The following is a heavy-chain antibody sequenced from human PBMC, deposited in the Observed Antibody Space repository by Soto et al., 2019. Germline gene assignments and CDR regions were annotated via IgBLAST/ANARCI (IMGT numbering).Heavy chain of an antibody. D-gene: IGHD7-27*01. J-gene: IGHJ5*02. Sequence: EVQLVESGGGLVQPGGSLRLSCAASGFTFSSYWMHWVRQAPGKGLVWVSRINSDGSSTSYADSVKGRFTISRDNAKNTLYLQMNSLRAEDTAVYYCARDSVNWGPPRRFDPWGQGTLVTVSS. V-gene: IGHV3-74*01. CDR2: INSDGSST. CDR3: ARDSVNWGPPRRFDP. CDR1: GFTFSSYW.